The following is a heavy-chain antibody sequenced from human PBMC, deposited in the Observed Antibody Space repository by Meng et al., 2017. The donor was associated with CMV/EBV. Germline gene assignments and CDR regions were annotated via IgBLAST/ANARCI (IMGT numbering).Heavy chain of an antibody. Sequence: GSFSGYYWSWIRQPPGKGLEWIGEINHSGSTNSTPSLKSRVTISVDTSKNQFSLKLSSVTAADTAVYYCARGVGYCSSTSCYPWFDPWGQGTLVTVSS. J-gene: IGHJ5*02. CDR1: GSFSGYY. CDR2: INHSGST. V-gene: IGHV4-34*01. D-gene: IGHD2-2*01. CDR3: ARGVGYCSSTSCYPWFDP.